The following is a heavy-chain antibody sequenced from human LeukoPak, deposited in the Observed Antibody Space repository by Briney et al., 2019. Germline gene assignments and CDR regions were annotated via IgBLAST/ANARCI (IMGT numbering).Heavy chain of an antibody. CDR3: ARGPVAGIDY. CDR1: GGSFSGYY. CDR2: INHSGST. Sequence: SETLSLTCAVYGGSFSGYYWSWIRQPPGKGLEWIGEINHSGSTNYNPSLKSRVTVSVDTSKNQFSLKLSSVTAADTAVYYCARGPVAGIDYWGQGTLVTVSS. V-gene: IGHV4-34*01. J-gene: IGHJ4*02. D-gene: IGHD6-19*01.